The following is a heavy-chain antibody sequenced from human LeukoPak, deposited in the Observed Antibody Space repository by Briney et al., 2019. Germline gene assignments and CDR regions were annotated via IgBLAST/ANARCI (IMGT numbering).Heavy chain of an antibody. CDR3: ARLWESNFSDFGP. V-gene: IGHV3-21*01. J-gene: IGHJ5*02. CDR2: ITSSSSYI. Sequence: GGSLRLSCAASGFTFSSYSMNWVRQAPGKGLEWVSSITSSSSYIYYTDSLKGRFTISRDNAKNSLYLQMNSLRAEDTAIYYCARLWESNFSDFGPWGQGTLVIVSS. CDR1: GFTFSSYS. D-gene: IGHD3-16*01.